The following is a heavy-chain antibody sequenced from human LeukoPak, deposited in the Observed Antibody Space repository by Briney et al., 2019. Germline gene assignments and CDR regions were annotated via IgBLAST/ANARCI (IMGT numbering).Heavy chain of an antibody. J-gene: IGHJ3*02. CDR1: GGSISSYY. D-gene: IGHD1-26*01. CDR2: IYYSGST. CDR3: ARELGGPDAFDI. Sequence: SETLSLTCTVSGGSISSYYWSWIRQPPGKGLEWTGYIYYSGSTNYNPSLKSRVTISVDTSKNQFSLKLSSVTAADTAVYYCARELGGPDAFDIWGQGTMVTVSS. V-gene: IGHV4-59*01.